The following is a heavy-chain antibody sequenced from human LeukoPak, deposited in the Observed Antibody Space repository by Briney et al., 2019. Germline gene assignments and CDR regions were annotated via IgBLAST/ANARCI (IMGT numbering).Heavy chain of an antibody. CDR1: GYSFTNYG. D-gene: IGHD3-10*01. CDR2: IYIGNGNT. V-gene: IGHV1-3*04. Sequence: ASVKVSCKASGYSFTNYGVHWVRQAPGQRLEWMGWIYIGNGNTKYSQNFQGRVTITRGTSASTAYMELSSLRSEDTAVYYCARDPRMRWEFGEIISPCFDPWGQGTLVTVSS. J-gene: IGHJ5*02. CDR3: ARDPRMRWEFGEIISPCFDP.